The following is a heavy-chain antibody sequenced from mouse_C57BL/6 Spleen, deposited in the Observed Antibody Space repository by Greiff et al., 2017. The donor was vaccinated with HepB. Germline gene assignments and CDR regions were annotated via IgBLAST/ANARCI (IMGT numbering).Heavy chain of an antibody. CDR1: GFSFNTYA. CDR2: IRSKSNNYAT. CDR3: VRQRGNWDYAMDY. J-gene: IGHJ4*01. Sequence: EVMLVESGGGLVQPKGSLKLSCAASGFSFNTYAMNWVRQAPGQGLEWVARIRSKSNNYATYYADSVKDRFTISRDDSESMLYLQMNNLKTDDTAMYYCVRQRGNWDYAMDYWGQGTSVTVSS. V-gene: IGHV10-1*01. D-gene: IGHD4-1*01.